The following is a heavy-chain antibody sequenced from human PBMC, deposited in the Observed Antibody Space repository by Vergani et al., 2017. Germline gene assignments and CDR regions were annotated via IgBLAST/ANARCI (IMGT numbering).Heavy chain of an antibody. Sequence: EVQLVQSGAEVKKPGESLKIPCKGSGYSFTTYWIGWVRQMPGKGLEWMGSIYPGDSYTRYSPSFQGQVTISADKSISTAYLQWSSLKASDTAMYYCARRLDGYCSGGSCYSPGSFDIWGQGTMVTVSS. D-gene: IGHD2-15*01. CDR3: ARRLDGYCSGGSCYSPGSFDI. J-gene: IGHJ3*02. CDR2: IYPGDSYT. V-gene: IGHV5-51*01. CDR1: GYSFTTYW.